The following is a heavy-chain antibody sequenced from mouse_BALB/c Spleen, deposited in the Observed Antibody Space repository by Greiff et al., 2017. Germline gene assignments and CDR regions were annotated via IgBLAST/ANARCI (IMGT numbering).Heavy chain of an antibody. CDR2: IWGDGST. Sequence: VQLQESGPGLVAPSQSLSITCTVSGFSLTGYGVNWVRQPPGKGLEWLGMIWGDGSTDYNSALKSRLSISQDNSKSQVFLKMHSLQTDDTARYYCARDRGGNYWYFDVWGAGTTVTVSS. D-gene: IGHD1-1*01. CDR1: GFSLTGYG. J-gene: IGHJ1*01. V-gene: IGHV2-6-7*01. CDR3: ARDRGGNYWYFDV.